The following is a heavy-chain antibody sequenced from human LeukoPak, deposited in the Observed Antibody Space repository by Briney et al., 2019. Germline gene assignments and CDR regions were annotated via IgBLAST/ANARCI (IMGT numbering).Heavy chain of an antibody. V-gene: IGHV3-11*04. CDR2: MRNIDSTI. D-gene: IGHD3-10*02. CDR3: AELGITMIGGV. Sequence: GGSLRLSCAASGFTLSDYYMSWIRQAPGKGLEWVSYMRNIDSTIYYADSVKGRFTISRDNTKNSLFLQMNSLRAEDTAVYYCAELGITMIGGVWGKGTTVTISS. CDR1: GFTLSDYY. J-gene: IGHJ6*04.